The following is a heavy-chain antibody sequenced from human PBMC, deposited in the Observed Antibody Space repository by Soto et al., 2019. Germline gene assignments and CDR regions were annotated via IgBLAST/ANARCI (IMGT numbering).Heavy chain of an antibody. CDR3: ARGRRVPAYYYYYGMDV. CDR2: INHSGST. V-gene: IGHV4-34*01. J-gene: IGHJ6*02. Sequence: SETLSLTCAVYGGSFSGYYWSWIRQPPGKGLEWIGEINHSGSTNYNPSLKSRVTISVDTSKNQFSLKLSSVTAADTAVYYCARGRRVPAYYYYYGMDVWGQGTTVTVSS. D-gene: IGHD2-2*01. CDR1: GGSFSGYY.